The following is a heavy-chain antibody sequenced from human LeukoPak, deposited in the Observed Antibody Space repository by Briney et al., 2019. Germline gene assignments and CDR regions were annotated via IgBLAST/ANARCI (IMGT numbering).Heavy chain of an antibody. Sequence: SETLSLTCTVSGGSISIYYWSWIRQPPGKGLEWVGYIYYCGSTNYNPSLKSRVTISVDTSKNQFSLKLSSVTAADTAVYYCARGKWSYYFDYWGQGTLVTVSS. D-gene: IGHD2-15*01. CDR3: ARGKWSYYFDY. V-gene: IGHV4-59*01. CDR1: GGSISIYY. CDR2: IYYCGST. J-gene: IGHJ4*02.